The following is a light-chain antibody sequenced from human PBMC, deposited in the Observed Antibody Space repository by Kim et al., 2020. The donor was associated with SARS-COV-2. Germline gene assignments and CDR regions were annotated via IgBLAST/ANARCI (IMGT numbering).Light chain of an antibody. CDR2: DVS. CDR3: SSYTGSGTLV. J-gene: IGLJ2*01. Sequence: GQSITMSCTGTSSDVGGYNYVSWYQQYPGKVPKLLIYDVSNRPAGVSNRFSGTNSGNTASLTISGLQAEDEADYYCSSYTGSGTLVFGGGTQLTVL. CDR1: SSDVGGYNY. V-gene: IGLV2-14*03.